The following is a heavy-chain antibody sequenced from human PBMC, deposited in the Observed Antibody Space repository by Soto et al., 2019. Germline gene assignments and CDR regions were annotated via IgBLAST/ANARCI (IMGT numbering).Heavy chain of an antibody. CDR1: GDSISSDKW. D-gene: IGHD6-13*01. Sequence: QVQLQESGPGLVKPSGTLSLTCAVSGDSISSDKWWSWIRQPPGKGLQRSGEIYHSGSTTYNPSLKSRVIISVDKSKNQFSLKLSSVTDADTAVYYCARGETQQQRDYWGQGTLVTVSS. J-gene: IGHJ4*02. CDR3: ARGETQQQRDY. CDR2: IYHSGST. V-gene: IGHV4-4*02.